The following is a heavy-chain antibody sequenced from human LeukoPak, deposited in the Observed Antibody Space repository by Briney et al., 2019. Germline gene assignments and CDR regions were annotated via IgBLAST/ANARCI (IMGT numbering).Heavy chain of an antibody. J-gene: IGHJ2*01. CDR3: ARGDYGDYVIPLWYFDL. D-gene: IGHD4-17*01. CDR2: INHSGST. Sequence: SETLSITCAVYGGSFSGYYWSWIRQPPGKGLEWIGEINHSGSTNYNPSLKSRVTISVDTSKNQFSLKLSSVTAADTAVYYCARGDYGDYVIPLWYFDLWGRGTLVTVSS. V-gene: IGHV4-34*01. CDR1: GGSFSGYY.